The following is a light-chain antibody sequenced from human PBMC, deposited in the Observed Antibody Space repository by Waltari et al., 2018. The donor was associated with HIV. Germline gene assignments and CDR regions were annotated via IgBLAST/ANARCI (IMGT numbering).Light chain of an antibody. V-gene: IGLV3-19*01. Sequence: SSELTQDPTVSVALGQTVRITCQGDSLRTYSASWYQQKPGQAPILVIYAKDNRPSGIPARFSASSAGNTASLTITGAQAEEEADYYCNSRDSSSSHNWVFGGGTKLTVL. CDR2: AKD. J-gene: IGLJ3*02. CDR1: SLRTYS. CDR3: NSRDSSSSHNWV.